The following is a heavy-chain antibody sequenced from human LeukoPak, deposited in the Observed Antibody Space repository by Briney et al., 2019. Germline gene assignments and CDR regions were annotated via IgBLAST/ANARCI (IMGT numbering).Heavy chain of an antibody. Sequence: SETLPLTCTVSGGSISSGGYYWSWIRQHPGKGLEWIGYIYYSGSTYYNPSLKSRVTISVDTSKNQFSLKLSSVTAADTAVYYCAQNCGGDCLDAFDIWGQGTMVTVSS. CDR3: AQNCGGDCLDAFDI. CDR1: GGSISSGGYY. CDR2: IYYSGST. J-gene: IGHJ3*02. V-gene: IGHV4-31*03. D-gene: IGHD2-21*02.